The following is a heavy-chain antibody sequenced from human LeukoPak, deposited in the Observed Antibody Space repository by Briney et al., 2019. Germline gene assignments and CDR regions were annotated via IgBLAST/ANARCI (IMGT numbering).Heavy chain of an antibody. V-gene: IGHV3-30*04. Sequence: GRSLRLSCAASGFTFSSYAIHWVRQAPGKGLEWVAVISYDGSNKNYADSVKGRITTARDNSKNTLYLQMNSLRAEDTAVYYCARGSHRIEYRRSAAFDPWGQGTLVTVSS. CDR1: GFTFSSYA. CDR3: ARGSHRIEYRRSAAFDP. CDR2: ISYDGSNK. J-gene: IGHJ5*02. D-gene: IGHD6-6*01.